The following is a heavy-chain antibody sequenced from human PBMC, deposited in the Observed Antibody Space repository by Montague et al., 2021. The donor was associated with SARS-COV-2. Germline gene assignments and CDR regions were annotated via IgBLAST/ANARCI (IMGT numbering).Heavy chain of an antibody. J-gene: IGHJ4*02. Sequence: SETLSPTCSVSGGSITDRTYYWGCIRQSPGKGLEWIGAINYSGTTXYNPSLKSRVTISLDTAKNQFSLRMTSVTAADTAVYYCARHWGIAAAGNWGQGTLVTVSS. CDR2: INYSGTT. CDR3: ARHWGIAAAGN. V-gene: IGHV4-39*01. D-gene: IGHD6-13*01. CDR1: GGSITDRTYY.